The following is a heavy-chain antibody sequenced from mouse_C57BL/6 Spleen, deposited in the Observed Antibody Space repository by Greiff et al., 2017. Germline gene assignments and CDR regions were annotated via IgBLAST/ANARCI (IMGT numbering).Heavy chain of an antibody. CDR1: GFTFSSYA. D-gene: IGHD2-1*01. CDR2: ISSGGDYI. CDR3: TRYGNYGGFAY. J-gene: IGHJ3*01. V-gene: IGHV5-9-1*02. Sequence: EVKLVESGEGLVKPGGSLKLSCAASGFTFSSYAMSWVRQTPEKRLEWVSYISSGGDYIYYADTVKGRFTISRDNARNTLYLQMSSLKSEDTAMYYCTRYGNYGGFAYWGQGTLVTVSA.